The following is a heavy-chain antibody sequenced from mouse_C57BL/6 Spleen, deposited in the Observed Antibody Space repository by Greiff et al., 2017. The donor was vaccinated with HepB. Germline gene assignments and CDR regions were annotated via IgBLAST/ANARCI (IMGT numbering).Heavy chain of an antibody. Sequence: VQGVESGAELVKPGASVKMSCKASGYTFTTYPIEWMKQNHGKSLEWIGNFHPYNDDTKYNEKFKGKATLTVEKSSSTVYLELSRLTSDDSAVYYCARGDYDYVYFDYWGQGTTLTVSS. CDR1: GYTFTTYP. CDR2: FHPYNDDT. D-gene: IGHD2-4*01. J-gene: IGHJ2*01. CDR3: ARGDYDYVYFDY. V-gene: IGHV1-47*01.